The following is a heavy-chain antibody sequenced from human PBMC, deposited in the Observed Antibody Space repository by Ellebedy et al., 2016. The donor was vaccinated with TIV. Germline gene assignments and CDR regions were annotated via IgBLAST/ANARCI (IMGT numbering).Heavy chain of an antibody. CDR3: ARPYGSGSYYKGAFNY. CDR2: IYPGDSDT. CDR1: GYRFGSYW. J-gene: IGHJ4*02. Sequence: GGSLRLSCQGSGYRFGSYWIAWVRQMPGKGLEWMGIIYPGDSDTKYSPSFQGQVTISADKSISTAYLQWSSLKASDTAMYYCARPYGSGSYYKGAFNYWGQGTLVTVSS. D-gene: IGHD3-10*01. V-gene: IGHV5-51*01.